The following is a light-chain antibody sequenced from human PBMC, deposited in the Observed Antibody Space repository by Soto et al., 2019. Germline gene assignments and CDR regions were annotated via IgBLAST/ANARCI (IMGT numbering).Light chain of an antibody. CDR1: QTISSW. Sequence: DIQMTQSPATLSVSVGARAPISCRASQTISSWLAWYQQKPGKAPKLLIYRASTLTSGVPSRFSGSGSGTDFTLTISSLQPEDFAIYYCQQYNSRPWTFGQGTKVDIK. V-gene: IGKV1-5*03. J-gene: IGKJ1*01. CDR2: RAS. CDR3: QQYNSRPWT.